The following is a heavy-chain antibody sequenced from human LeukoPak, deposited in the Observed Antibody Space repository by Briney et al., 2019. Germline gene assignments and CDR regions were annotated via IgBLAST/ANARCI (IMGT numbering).Heavy chain of an antibody. CDR1: GFTFSSYA. CDR2: INRDGSKK. J-gene: IGHJ4*02. Sequence: GGSLRLSCAASGFTFSSYAMHWVRQAPGKGLEWVANINRDGSKKYYVDSVKGRFTISRDNVKNSVYLQMNSLRAEDTAVYSCARAVAAADSYWGRGTLVTVSS. V-gene: IGHV3-7*04. D-gene: IGHD6-13*01. CDR3: ARAVAAADSY.